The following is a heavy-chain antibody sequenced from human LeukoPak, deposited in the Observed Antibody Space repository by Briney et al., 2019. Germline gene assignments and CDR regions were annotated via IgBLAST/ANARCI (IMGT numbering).Heavy chain of an antibody. CDR2: ISSTGGTI. V-gene: IGHV3-48*03. Sequence: GGSLRISCAASGFTFSSSAMSWVRQAPGKGLEWLSHISSTGGTIYYADSVKGRLTVSRDNAKNSLYLQMNSLRAEDTAVYYCAKSDPYGDSLIEIWGQGALVTVSS. CDR1: GFTFSSSA. CDR3: AKSDPYGDSLIEI. D-gene: IGHD4-17*01. J-gene: IGHJ4*02.